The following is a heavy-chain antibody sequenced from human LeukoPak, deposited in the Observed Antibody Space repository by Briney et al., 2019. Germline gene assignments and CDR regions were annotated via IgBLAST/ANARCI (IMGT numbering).Heavy chain of an antibody. Sequence: GQSLRLSCAASGFILNNYAIHWVRRAPGQGLKWLTLMSHDGSNIRYLDSVKGRFTISRDNSKNTVYLEMNSLRDEDTAMYYCARGDGPGSYLIDYWGQGTLVTVSS. CDR3: ARGDGPGSYLIDY. CDR1: GFILNNYA. D-gene: IGHD3-10*01. V-gene: IGHV3-30*04. J-gene: IGHJ4*02. CDR2: MSHDGSNI.